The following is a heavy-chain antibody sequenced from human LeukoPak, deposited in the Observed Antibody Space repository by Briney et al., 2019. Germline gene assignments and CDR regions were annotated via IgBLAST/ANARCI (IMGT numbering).Heavy chain of an antibody. CDR1: GFTFSSYA. Sequence: LRLSCAASGFTFSSYAMSWIRQPPGKGLEWIGYIYHSGSTYYNLSLKSRVTISVDRSKNQFSLNLSSVTAADTAVYYCARIVVVPAAILGDNWFDPWGQGTLVTVSS. CDR2: IYHSGST. V-gene: IGHV4-30-2*01. J-gene: IGHJ5*02. D-gene: IGHD2-2*02. CDR3: ARIVVVPAAILGDNWFDP.